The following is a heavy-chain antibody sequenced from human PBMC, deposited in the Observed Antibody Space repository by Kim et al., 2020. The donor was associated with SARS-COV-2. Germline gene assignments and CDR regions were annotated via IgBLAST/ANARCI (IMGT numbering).Heavy chain of an antibody. CDR1: GFTFSNYA. J-gene: IGHJ4*01. CDR3: AKIRGSSVSVLYFDY. CDR2: IAGSDGRT. D-gene: IGHD1-26*01. Sequence: GGSLRLSCAASGFTFSNYAMSWVRQAPGKGLEWVSGIAGSDGRTWYADSVKGRFTISRDNSRNSLYLQMNSLRAEDTAAYYCAKIRGSSVSVLYFDYWG. V-gene: IGHV3-23*01.